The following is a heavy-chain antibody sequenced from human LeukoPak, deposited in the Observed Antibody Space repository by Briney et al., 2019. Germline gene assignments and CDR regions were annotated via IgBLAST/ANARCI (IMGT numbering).Heavy chain of an antibody. J-gene: IGHJ4*02. CDR2: IWYDGSNK. D-gene: IGHD5-12*01. CDR3: ARDGTGYSGYFDY. V-gene: IGHV3-33*08. Sequence: GGSLRLSCAASGFTFSSYGMHWVRQAPGKGLEWVAVIWYDGSNKYYADSVKGRFTISRDNSKNTLYLQMNSLRAEDTAVYYCARDGTGYSGYFDYWGQGTLVTVSS. CDR1: GFTFSSYG.